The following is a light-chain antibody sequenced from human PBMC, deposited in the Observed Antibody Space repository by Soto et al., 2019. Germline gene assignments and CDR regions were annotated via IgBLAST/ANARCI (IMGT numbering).Light chain of an antibody. CDR3: QQYNSYPAT. V-gene: IGKV1-5*01. CDR2: DAS. Sequence: DIQMTQSPSTLSASLGDRVTITCLASQSISSWLAWYQQKPGKAPKLLIYDASSLESGVPSRFSGSGSGTEFTLTISSLQPDDFATYYCQQYNSYPATFGQGTKVDIK. CDR1: QSISSW. J-gene: IGKJ1*01.